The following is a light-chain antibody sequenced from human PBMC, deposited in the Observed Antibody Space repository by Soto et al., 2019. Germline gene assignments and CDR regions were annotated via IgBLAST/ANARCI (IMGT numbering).Light chain of an antibody. J-gene: IGKJ2*01. CDR1: QGISSY. CDR2: AAS. Sequence: DIQLTQSPSFLSASVGDRVTITCRASQGISSYLAWYQQKPGKAPKLLIYAASTLQSGVPSRFSGSGSGTEFTLTINSLQPEHFATYYCQQLDSYPMYTFGQGTKLEIK. CDR3: QQLDSYPMYT. V-gene: IGKV1-9*01.